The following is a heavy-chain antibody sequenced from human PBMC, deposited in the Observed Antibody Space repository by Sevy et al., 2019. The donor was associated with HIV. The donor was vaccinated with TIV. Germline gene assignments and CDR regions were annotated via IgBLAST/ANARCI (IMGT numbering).Heavy chain of an antibody. Sequence: GGSLRLSCAASGLTVGSLSINWVRQAPGKGLEWVSLIYSAGTTFYSDSVKGRFTISRDDSNNTLDLQMNSLRAEDTAIYYCARIKGASSSYAMDVWGQGTTVTASS. CDR3: ARIKGASSSYAMDV. CDR1: GLTVGSLS. CDR2: IYSAGTT. J-gene: IGHJ6*02. V-gene: IGHV3-53*01. D-gene: IGHD2-2*01.